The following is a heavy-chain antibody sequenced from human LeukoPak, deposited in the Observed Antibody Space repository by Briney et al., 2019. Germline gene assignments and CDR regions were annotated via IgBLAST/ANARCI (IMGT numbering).Heavy chain of an antibody. Sequence: ASVKVSCKASGYTFTGYYLHWVRQAPGQGLEWMGWINPNSGGTNYAQKFQGRVTMTRDASISTAYMELSRLRSDDTAVYYCASGPPSTMIVGVYYFYYWGQGTLVTVSS. J-gene: IGHJ4*02. D-gene: IGHD3-22*01. CDR1: GYTFTGYY. CDR3: ASGPPSTMIVGVYYFYY. CDR2: INPNSGGT. V-gene: IGHV1-2*02.